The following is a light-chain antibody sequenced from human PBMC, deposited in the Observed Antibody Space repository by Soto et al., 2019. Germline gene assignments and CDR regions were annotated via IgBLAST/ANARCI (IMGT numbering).Light chain of an antibody. CDR3: QQFSSYPLT. J-gene: IGKJ4*01. CDR1: ESLSSAY. Sequence: EIVLTQSQDTLSLSPGERATLSCRASESLSSAYLAWYQQKPGQAPRLLIYGASTRATGIPDRFSGGGSGTDFTLTISRLEPEDFAVYYCQQFSSYPLTFGGGTKVDIK. V-gene: IGKV3-20*01. CDR2: GAS.